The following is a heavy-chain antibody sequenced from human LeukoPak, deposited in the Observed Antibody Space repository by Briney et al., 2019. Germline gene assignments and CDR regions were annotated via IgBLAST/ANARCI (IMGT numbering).Heavy chain of an antibody. J-gene: IGHJ6*02. CDR1: GFTFDDYA. CDR2: IYSGGST. V-gene: IGHV3-53*04. CDR3: ARNGMDV. Sequence: GRSLRLSCAASGFTFDDYAMHWVRQAPGKGLEWVSVIYSGGSTYYADSVKGRFTISRHNSKNTLYLQMNSLRAEDTAVYYCARNGMDVWGQGTTVTVSS.